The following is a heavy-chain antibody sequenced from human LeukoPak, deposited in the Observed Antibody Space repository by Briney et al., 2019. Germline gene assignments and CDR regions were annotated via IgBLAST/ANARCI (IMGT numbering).Heavy chain of an antibody. D-gene: IGHD3-3*01. J-gene: IGHJ3*02. CDR1: GGSIRSSYYY. V-gene: IGHV4-39*01. CDR3: ARHSRYDFWSGYYGNAFDI. Sequence: SETLSLTCTVSGGSIRSSYYYWGWIRQPPGKGLEWIGSIYYSGSTYYNPSLKSRVTISVDTSKNQFSLKLSSVTAADTAVYYCARHSRYDFWSGYYGNAFDIWGQGTMVTVSS. CDR2: IYYSGST.